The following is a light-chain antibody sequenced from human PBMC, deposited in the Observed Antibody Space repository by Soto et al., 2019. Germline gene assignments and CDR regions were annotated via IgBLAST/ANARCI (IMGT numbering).Light chain of an antibody. J-gene: IGLJ2*01. CDR2: DVS. V-gene: IGLV2-14*01. CDR3: SSYTSSSTLV. CDR1: SSDVGGYNY. Sequence: QSALTQPASVSGSPGPSLPISCTGTSSDVGGYNYVSWYQQHPGKAPKLMIYDVSNRPSGVSNRFSGSKSGNTASLTISGLQAEDEADYYCSSYTSSSTLVFGGGTQLTVL.